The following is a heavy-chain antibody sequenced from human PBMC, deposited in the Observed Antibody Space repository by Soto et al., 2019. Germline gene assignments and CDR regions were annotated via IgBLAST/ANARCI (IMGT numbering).Heavy chain of an antibody. J-gene: IGHJ5*02. CDR2: MKKDGSQK. Sequence: PGGSLRLSCVASGFTFSNYWMSWVRQAPGKGLEWVTSMKKDGSQKYYVDSVKGRFTISRDNARNSLYLQMNSLRVEDTAVYYCARDWFDAWGQGTLVTVS. CDR1: GFTFSNYW. CDR3: ARDWFDA. V-gene: IGHV3-7*01.